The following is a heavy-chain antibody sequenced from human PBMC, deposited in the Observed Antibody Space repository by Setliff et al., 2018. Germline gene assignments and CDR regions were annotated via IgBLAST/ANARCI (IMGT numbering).Heavy chain of an antibody. D-gene: IGHD6-19*01. J-gene: IGHJ5*02. CDR2: IYPGDSDT. V-gene: IGHV5-51*01. CDR3: AGRLYSSGWYNWA. Sequence: GESLKISCKGSGFSFTTYWIGWVRQMPGKGLELMGIIYPGDSDTRYSPAFQGQVTISADRSISTAYLQWSSLKASDTAMYYCAGRLYSSGWYNWAWGQGTLVTVSS. CDR1: GFSFTTYW.